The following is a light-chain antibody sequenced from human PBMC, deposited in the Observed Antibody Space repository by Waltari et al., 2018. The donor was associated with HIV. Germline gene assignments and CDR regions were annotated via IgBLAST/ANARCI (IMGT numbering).Light chain of an antibody. CDR1: NSHIVNNF. V-gene: IGLV1-47*01. CDR3: ASWDDKLSHWV. J-gene: IGLJ3*02. Sequence: QSVLTQPPSASRSPGQRVLMSSSGTNSHIVNNFVPWFQQVPGGAPKLVLYRNDQRPSGVPDRFSAAKSGSSASLAITGLQYDDEAAYYCASWDDKLSHWVFGGGTKLTV. CDR2: RND.